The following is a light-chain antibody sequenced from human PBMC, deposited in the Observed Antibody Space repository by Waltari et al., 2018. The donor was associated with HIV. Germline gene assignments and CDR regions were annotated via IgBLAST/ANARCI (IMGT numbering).Light chain of an antibody. V-gene: IGLV1-51*01. Sequence: QSVLTQPPSVSAAPGQKVTISCSGSSSNIGNNYVSWYQQLPGTAPKLLIYDNYKRPTGIPARFSGSKSGTSATLRITGLQTGDEADYYCGTWDSSLSAYVFGAGTKVTVL. CDR1: SSNIGNNY. CDR3: GTWDSSLSAYV. J-gene: IGLJ1*01. CDR2: DNY.